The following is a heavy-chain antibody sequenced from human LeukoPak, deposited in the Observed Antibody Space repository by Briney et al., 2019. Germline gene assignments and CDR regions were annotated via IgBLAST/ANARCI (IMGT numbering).Heavy chain of an antibody. CDR1: GFTFSSYG. J-gene: IGHJ6*02. V-gene: IGHV3-33*01. CDR3: ARYYGDYPGYYGMDV. CDR2: IWYDGSNK. D-gene: IGHD4-17*01. Sequence: GGSLRLSCTASGFTFSSYGMHWVRQTPDKGLEWVAVIWYDGSNKYYADSVKGRFTISRDNSKNTLYLQMNSLRAEDTAVYYCARYYGDYPGYYGMDVWGQGTTVTVSS.